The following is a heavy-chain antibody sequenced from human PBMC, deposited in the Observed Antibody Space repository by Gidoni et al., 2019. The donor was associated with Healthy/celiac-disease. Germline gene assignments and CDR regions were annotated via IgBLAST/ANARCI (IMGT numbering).Heavy chain of an antibody. D-gene: IGHD5-18*01. CDR1: GFTVSSNY. V-gene: IGHV3-53*04. J-gene: IGHJ4*02. CDR3: ARARHTAMVTWDY. Sequence: EVQLVESGGGLVQPGGSLRLSCAASGFTVSSNYMGWVRQAPGKGLEWVSVISSGGSTYYADSVKGRFTISRHNSKNTLYLQMNSLRAEDTAVYYCARARHTAMVTWDYWGQGTLVTVSS. CDR2: ISSGGST.